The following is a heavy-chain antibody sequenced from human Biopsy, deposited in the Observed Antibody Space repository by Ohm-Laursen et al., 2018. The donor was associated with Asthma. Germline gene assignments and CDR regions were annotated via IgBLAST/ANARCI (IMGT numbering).Heavy chain of an antibody. J-gene: IGHJ6*02. Sequence: SVTLSLTCSLSSGSGGYMRSGNYYWGWIRQPPGKGLEWIGSIYYSGTTYYNLSLESRVTVSADTSKNQFSLKFTSLTAADTAVYYCVRGSSSWHHGPFHYYYGLDVWGQGTTATVSS. CDR2: IYYSGTT. CDR1: SGSGGYMRSGNYY. D-gene: IGHD6-13*01. CDR3: VRGSSSWHHGPFHYYYGLDV. V-gene: IGHV4-39*01.